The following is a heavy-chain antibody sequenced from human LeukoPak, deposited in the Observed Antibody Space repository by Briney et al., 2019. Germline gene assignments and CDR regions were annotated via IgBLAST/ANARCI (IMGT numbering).Heavy chain of an antibody. Sequence: GGSLRLSCAASGFTFSSYEMNWVRQAPGRGLEWVSYISGSGVTMYYADSVKGRFTISRDDAKNSLYLQMNSLRAEDTAVYYCATLVVIKHFDYWGQGTLVTVSS. V-gene: IGHV3-48*03. D-gene: IGHD3-22*01. CDR1: GFTFSSYE. CDR3: ATLVVIKHFDY. CDR2: ISGSGVTM. J-gene: IGHJ4*02.